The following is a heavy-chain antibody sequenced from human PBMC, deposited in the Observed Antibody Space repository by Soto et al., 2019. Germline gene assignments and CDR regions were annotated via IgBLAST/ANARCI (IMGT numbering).Heavy chain of an antibody. D-gene: IGHD3-16*02. CDR3: AREAPSLGELTSGYYYYGMDV. Sequence: SETLSLTCTVSGGSISSGDYYWSWIRQPPGKGLEWIGYIYYSGSTYYNPSLKSRVTISVDTSKNQFSLKLSSVTAADTAVYYCAREAPSLGELTSGYYYYGMDVWGQGTTVTVYS. CDR2: IYYSGST. J-gene: IGHJ6*02. V-gene: IGHV4-30-4*01. CDR1: GGSISSGDYY.